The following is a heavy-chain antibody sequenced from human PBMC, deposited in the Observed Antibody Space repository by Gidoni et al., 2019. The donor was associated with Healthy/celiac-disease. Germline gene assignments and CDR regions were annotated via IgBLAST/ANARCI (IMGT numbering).Heavy chain of an antibody. CDR3: ARDQRRFGGQGPDY. D-gene: IGHD3-10*01. J-gene: IGHJ4*02. V-gene: IGHV3-30-3*01. CDR2: ISYDGSNK. CDR1: GFPFRSHA. Sequence: QVQLVESGGGVVQPGRSLSLSCAASGFPFRSHAMPWVRQAPGKGLEWVAVISYDGSNKYYADSVKGRFTISRDNSKNTLYLQMNSLRAEDTAVYYCARDQRRFGGQGPDYWGQGTLVTVSS.